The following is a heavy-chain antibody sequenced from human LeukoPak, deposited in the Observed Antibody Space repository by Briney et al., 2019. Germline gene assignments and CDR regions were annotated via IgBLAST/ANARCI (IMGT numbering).Heavy chain of an antibody. D-gene: IGHD2-2*01. V-gene: IGHV1-46*01. Sequence: ASVKVSCKASGYTFTSYYMHWVRQAPGQGLEWMGIINPSGGSTSYAQKLQGRVTMTRDTSTSTVYMELSSLRSEDTAVYYCARVRSGVPAAYWYFDYWGQGTLVTVSS. J-gene: IGHJ4*02. CDR2: INPSGGST. CDR1: GYTFTSYY. CDR3: ARVRSGVPAAYWYFDY.